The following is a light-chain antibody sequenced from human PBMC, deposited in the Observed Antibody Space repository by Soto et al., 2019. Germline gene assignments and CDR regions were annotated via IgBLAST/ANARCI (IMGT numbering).Light chain of an antibody. J-gene: IGKJ2*01. Sequence: DIQMTQSPSSLSASVGDRVTITCQASQDISNYLNWYQQKAGKAPKLLICDASNLEAGVPSRFSGSGSGTDFAFTISSLQPEDIATYYCQQYDTLKYTFGQGTKLEIK. CDR1: QDISNY. CDR2: DAS. V-gene: IGKV1-33*01. CDR3: QQYDTLKYT.